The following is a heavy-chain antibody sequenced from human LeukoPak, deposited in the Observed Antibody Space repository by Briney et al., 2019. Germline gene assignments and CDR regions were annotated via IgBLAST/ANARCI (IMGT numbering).Heavy chain of an antibody. CDR1: GGSISSYY. D-gene: IGHD3-22*01. Sequence: SETLSLTCTVSGGSISSYYWSWIRQPPGKGLEWIGYIHYSGSTNYNPSLKSRVTISVDTSKNQFSLKLSSVTAADTAVYYCARHLGYDSSGYYYTSDAFDIWGQGTMVTVSS. CDR3: ARHLGYDSSGYYYTSDAFDI. CDR2: IHYSGST. V-gene: IGHV4-59*08. J-gene: IGHJ3*02.